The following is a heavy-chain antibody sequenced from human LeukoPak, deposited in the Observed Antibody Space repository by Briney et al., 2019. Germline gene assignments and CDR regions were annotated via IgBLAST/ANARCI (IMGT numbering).Heavy chain of an antibody. CDR3: ATPAGPFGDYDY. CDR2: VYYSGST. V-gene: IGHV4-39*01. Sequence: SETLSLTCTVSGGSIISTCYYWGWVRQPPGKGLEWIGSVYYSGSTYYNPSLKSRITISVDTSKNQFSLKLSSVTAADTAVYYCATPAGPFGDYDYWGQGTLVTVSS. J-gene: IGHJ4*02. D-gene: IGHD4-17*01. CDR1: GGSIISTCYY.